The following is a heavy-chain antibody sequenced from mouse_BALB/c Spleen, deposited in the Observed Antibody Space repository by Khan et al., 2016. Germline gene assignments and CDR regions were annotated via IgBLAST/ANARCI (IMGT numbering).Heavy chain of an antibody. Sequence: EVQLLESGGGLVQPGGSRGLSCEGSGFTFSGFWMSWVPQTPGKTLEWIGDINSVGRAITYAPSIKDRFTIFRDNANSTLYLHLSHVPSEDTATSCCMSYGSDWYLCGWGAGTTLTVAS. CDR3: MSYGSDWYLCG. V-gene: IGHV11-2*02. CDR1: GFTFSGFW. CDR2: INSVGRAI. J-gene: IGHJ1*02. D-gene: IGHD1-1*02.